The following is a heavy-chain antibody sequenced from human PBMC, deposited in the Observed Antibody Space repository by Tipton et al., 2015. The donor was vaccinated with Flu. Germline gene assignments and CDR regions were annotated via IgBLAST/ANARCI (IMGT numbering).Heavy chain of an antibody. J-gene: IGHJ6*02. CDR1: GFTFSSYS. Sequence: SLRLSCAASGFTFSSYSMNWVRQAPGKGLEWVANIKQDGSEKYYVDSVKGRFTISRDNAKNSLYLQMNSLRAEDTAVYYCARVNYAYYYYYGMDVWGQGTTVTVSS. V-gene: IGHV3-7*01. D-gene: IGHD1-7*01. CDR3: ARVNYAYYYYYGMDV. CDR2: IKQDGSEK.